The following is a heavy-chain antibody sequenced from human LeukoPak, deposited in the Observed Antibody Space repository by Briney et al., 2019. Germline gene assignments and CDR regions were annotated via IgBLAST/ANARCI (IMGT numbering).Heavy chain of an antibody. V-gene: IGHV1-18*01. J-gene: IGHJ4*02. CDR2: ISAYNGNT. CDR1: GYTFTSYG. CDR3: ARNAEDDSSGYYFYFDY. D-gene: IGHD3-22*01. Sequence: ASVKVSCKASGYTFTSYGISWVRQAPGQGLEWMGWISAYNGNTNYAQKLQGRVTMTTDTSTSTAYMELRSLRSDDTAVYYCARNAEDDSSGYYFYFDYWGQGTLVTVSS.